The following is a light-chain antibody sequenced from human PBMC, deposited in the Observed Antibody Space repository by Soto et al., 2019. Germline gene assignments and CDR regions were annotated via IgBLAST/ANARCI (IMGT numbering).Light chain of an antibody. CDR3: CSYTDGSSLL. J-gene: IGLJ7*01. CDR1: RNDIGTYNL. CDR2: EGN. V-gene: IGLV2-23*01. Sequence: QSALTQPASVSESPGQSISISCGGGRNDIGTYNLVSWYQQHPGKAPKLIIYEGNKRPSGVSNRFSGSRSGNTASLTISGLRAEDEADYYCCSYTDGSSLLFGGGTQLTVL.